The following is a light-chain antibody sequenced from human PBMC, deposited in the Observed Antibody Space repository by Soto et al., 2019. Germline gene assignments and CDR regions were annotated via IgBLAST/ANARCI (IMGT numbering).Light chain of an antibody. CDR1: SGSVSTSYY. V-gene: IGLV8-61*01. CDR2: STN. J-gene: IGLJ1*01. Sequence: QAVVTQEPSFSVSPGGTVTLTCGLSSGSVSTSYYPSWYQQTPGQAPRTLIYSTNTRSSGVPDRFSGSILGNKAALTIAGAQADDESYYCCVLYMGSGIYVFGTGTKVTVL. CDR3: VLYMGSGIYV.